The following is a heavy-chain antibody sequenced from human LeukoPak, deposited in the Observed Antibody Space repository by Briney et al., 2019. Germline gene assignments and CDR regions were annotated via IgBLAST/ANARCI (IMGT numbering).Heavy chain of an antibody. CDR1: GFTFSSYA. V-gene: IGHV3-20*04. CDR3: ARAQTYGDSRLLLDY. D-gene: IGHD4-17*01. CDR2: INWNGGST. Sequence: TGGSLRLSCAASGFTFSSYAMHWVRQAPGKGLEWVSGINWNGGSTGYADSVEGRFTISRDNAKNSQYLQMNSLRVEDTALYYCARAQTYGDSRLLLDYWGQGTLVTVSS. J-gene: IGHJ4*02.